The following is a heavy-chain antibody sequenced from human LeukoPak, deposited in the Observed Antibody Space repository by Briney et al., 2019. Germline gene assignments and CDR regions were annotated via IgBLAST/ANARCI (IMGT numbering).Heavy chain of an antibody. CDR2: IIPIFGTA. D-gene: IGHD2-15*01. J-gene: IGHJ6*02. Sequence: SVTVSCKASGGTFSSYAISWVRQAPGQGLEWMGGIIPIFGTANYAQKFQGRVTITADESTSTAYMELSSLRSEDTAVYYCARDPWLELAPDVGYCSGGSCEYGMDVWGQGTTVTVSS. CDR3: ARDPWLELAPDVGYCSGGSCEYGMDV. CDR1: GGTFSSYA. V-gene: IGHV1-69*13.